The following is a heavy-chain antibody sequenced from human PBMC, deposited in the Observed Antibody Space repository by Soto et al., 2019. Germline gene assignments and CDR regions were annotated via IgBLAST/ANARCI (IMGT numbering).Heavy chain of an antibody. Sequence: QVQLVQSGAEVQKPGASVKVSCEASGYIFNHYGITWVRQAPGQGLEWMGWIYPKEGRINFAQNFQGRVTLTTDTYTTTADMELRSRRFDDSAVYFCARDIDYDIDYWGQGTLVTVSS. V-gene: IGHV1-18*01. CDR3: ARDIDYDIDY. J-gene: IGHJ4*02. CDR1: GYIFNHYG. CDR2: IYPKEGRI. D-gene: IGHD4-17*01.